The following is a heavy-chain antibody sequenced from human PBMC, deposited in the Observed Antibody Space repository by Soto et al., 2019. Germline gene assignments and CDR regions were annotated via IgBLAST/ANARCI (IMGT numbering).Heavy chain of an antibody. V-gene: IGHV4-30-4*01. CDR2: IYYRGST. D-gene: IGHD5-18*01. J-gene: IGHJ6*02. Sequence: QVQLQESGPGLVKPSQTLSLTCTFSGGSISSGAYYWNWIRQPPGMGLEWIGYIYYRGSTYYHPSLKSRFTISVDTSKNQFCLKLTSVTAADTAVYYCARGVDSYGYHYYGLDVWGQGTSVTVSS. CDR3: ARGVDSYGYHYYGLDV. CDR1: GGSISSGAYY.